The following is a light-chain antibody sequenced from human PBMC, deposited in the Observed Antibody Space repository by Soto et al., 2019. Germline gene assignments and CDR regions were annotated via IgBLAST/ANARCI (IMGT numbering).Light chain of an antibody. CDR1: QTISSW. CDR2: KAS. J-gene: IGKJ1*01. Sequence: DIQMTQSASTLSVSVGDRVTITCRASQTISSWLAWYQQKPGKAPQPLIYKASTLKSGVPSRFSGSGSGTEFTLTISSLQPDDFATYYCQHYNSYSEAFGQGTKVDTK. V-gene: IGKV1-5*03. CDR3: QHYNSYSEA.